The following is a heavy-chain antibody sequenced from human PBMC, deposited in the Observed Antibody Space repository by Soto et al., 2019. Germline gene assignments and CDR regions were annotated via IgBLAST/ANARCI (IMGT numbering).Heavy chain of an antibody. CDR2: IKSKTDGGTT. CDR3: TTESTYNWNGKNFFDY. Sequence: GGSLRLSCAASGFTFSNAWMSWVRQAPGKGLEWVGRIKSKTDGGTTDYAAPVKGRFTISRDDSKNTLYLQMNSLKTEDTAVYYCTTESTYNWNGKNFFDYWGQGTLVTSPQ. D-gene: IGHD1-20*01. V-gene: IGHV3-15*01. CDR1: GFTFSNAW. J-gene: IGHJ4*02.